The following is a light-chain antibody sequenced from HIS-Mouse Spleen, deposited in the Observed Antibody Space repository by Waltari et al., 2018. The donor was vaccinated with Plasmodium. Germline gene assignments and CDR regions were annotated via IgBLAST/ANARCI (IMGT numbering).Light chain of an antibody. V-gene: IGLV2-11*01. CDR3: CSYAGSYTLV. CDR2: DFS. J-gene: IGLJ2*01. CDR1: SSDVGGYNY. Sequence: QSALTQPRSVSGSPGQSVPISCTGTSSDVGGYNYVSGSQQHPGKAPKLMIYDFSKRPSGVPDRFSGSKSGNTASLTISGLQAEDEADYYCCSYAGSYTLVFGGGTKLTVL.